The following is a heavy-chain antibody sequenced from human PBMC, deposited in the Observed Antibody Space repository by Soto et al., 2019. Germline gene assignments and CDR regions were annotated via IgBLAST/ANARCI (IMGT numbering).Heavy chain of an antibody. D-gene: IGHD3-16*02. J-gene: IGHJ4*02. CDR1: GYTLTELS. Sequence: VKVSCKVSGYTLTELSMHWVRQAPGKGLEWMGGFDPEDGETIYAQKFQGRVTMTEDTSTDTAYMELSSLRSEDTAVYYCAIGAQLRLGELSSDSFDYWGQGTLVTVSS. CDR2: FDPEDGET. CDR3: AIGAQLRLGELSSDSFDY. V-gene: IGHV1-24*01.